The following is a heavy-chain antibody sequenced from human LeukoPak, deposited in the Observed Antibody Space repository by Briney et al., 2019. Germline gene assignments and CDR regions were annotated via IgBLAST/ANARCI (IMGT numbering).Heavy chain of an antibody. CDR1: GGXISSYY. D-gene: IGHD5-24*01. CDR2: IYSSGST. V-gene: IGHV4-59*08. J-gene: IGHJ4*02. Sequence: SETLSLTCTVSGGXISSYYCSWIRQPPGKGLEWIGFIYSSGSTNYNPSLKSRVTMSVDTSKNQFSLKLSSVTAADTAVYYCARRMRRDGSNTYYFDYWGQGTLVTVSS. CDR3: ARRMRRDGSNTYYFDY.